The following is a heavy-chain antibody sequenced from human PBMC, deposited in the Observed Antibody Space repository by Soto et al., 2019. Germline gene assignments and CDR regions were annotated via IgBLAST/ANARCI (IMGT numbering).Heavy chain of an antibody. D-gene: IGHD3-3*01. CDR1: GFTLSSYG. J-gene: IGHJ3*02. CDR2: IWYDGSNK. V-gene: IGHV3-33*01. Sequence: PGGSLRLSCAASGFTLSSYGMHWVRQAPGKGLEWVAVIWYDGSNKYYADSVKGRFTISRDNSKNTLYLQMNSLRAEDTAVYYCARDNHDFWAHAFDIWGQGTMVTVSS. CDR3: ARDNHDFWAHAFDI.